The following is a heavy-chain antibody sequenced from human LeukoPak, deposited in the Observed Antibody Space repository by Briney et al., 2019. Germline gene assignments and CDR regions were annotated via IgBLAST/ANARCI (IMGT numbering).Heavy chain of an antibody. D-gene: IGHD6-19*01. CDR3: ARGSQVAGTSSDAFDI. CDR2: IYHSGSN. CDR1: GYSLGSGYY. Sequence: PSETLSLTCAVSGYSLGSGYYWGWIRQPPGKGLEWIGSIYHSGSNYYNPSLQSRVTISVDTSKNQFSLKLSSVTAADTAVYYCARGSQVAGTSSDAFDIWGQGTMVSVSS. J-gene: IGHJ3*02. V-gene: IGHV4-38-2*01.